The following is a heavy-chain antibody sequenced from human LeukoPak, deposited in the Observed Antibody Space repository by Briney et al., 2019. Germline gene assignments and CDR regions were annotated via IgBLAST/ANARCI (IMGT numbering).Heavy chain of an antibody. J-gene: IGHJ4*02. D-gene: IGHD3-22*01. V-gene: IGHV3-11*01. Sequence: GGSLRLSCAASGFTFSDYYMSWIRQAPGKGLEWVSYISSSGSTIYYADSVKGRFTIYRHNAKNSLYLQMNSLRAEDTAVYYCARDQGYYDSSGYYFDYWGQGTLVTVSS. CDR2: ISSSGSTI. CDR3: ARDQGYYDSSGYYFDY. CDR1: GFTFSDYY.